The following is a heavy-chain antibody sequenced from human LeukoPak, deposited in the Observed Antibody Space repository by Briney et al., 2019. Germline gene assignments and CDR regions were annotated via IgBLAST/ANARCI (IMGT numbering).Heavy chain of an antibody. CDR1: GGSISSYY. CDR3: ARENYCSSTSCYVSSWFDP. V-gene: IGHV4-4*09. D-gene: IGHD2-2*01. Sequence: PSETLSLTCTVSGGSISSYYWSWIRQPPGKGLEWIGYIYTSGSTNYNPSLKSRVTISVDTSKSQFSLKLSSVTAADTAVYYCARENYCSSTSCYVSSWFDPWGQGTLVTVSS. CDR2: IYTSGST. J-gene: IGHJ5*02.